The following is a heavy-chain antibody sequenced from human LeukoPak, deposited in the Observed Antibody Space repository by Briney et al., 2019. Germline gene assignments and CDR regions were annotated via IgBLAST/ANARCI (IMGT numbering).Heavy chain of an antibody. Sequence: GGSLRLSCAASGFTFSSYEMNWVRQAPGKGLEWVSYISSSGSTIYYADSVKGRFTISRDNAKNSLYLQMNSLRAGDTAVYYCASQDYRYYFDYWGQGTLVTVSS. J-gene: IGHJ4*02. CDR1: GFTFSSYE. D-gene: IGHD4/OR15-4a*01. CDR2: ISSSGSTI. V-gene: IGHV3-48*03. CDR3: ASQDYRYYFDY.